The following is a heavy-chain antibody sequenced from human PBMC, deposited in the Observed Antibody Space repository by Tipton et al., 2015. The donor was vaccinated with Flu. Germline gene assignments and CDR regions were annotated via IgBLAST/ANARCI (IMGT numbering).Heavy chain of an antibody. Sequence: SLRLSCAASGFTFSSYSMNWVRQAPGKGLEWVSYISSSGSTIYYADSVKGRFTISRDNAKNSLYLQMNSLRAEDTAVYYCARADVDTAMVHLEGFDYWGQGTLVTVSS. CDR3: ARADVDTAMVHLEGFDY. J-gene: IGHJ4*02. CDR1: GFTFSSYS. V-gene: IGHV3-48*04. D-gene: IGHD5-18*01. CDR2: ISSSGSTI.